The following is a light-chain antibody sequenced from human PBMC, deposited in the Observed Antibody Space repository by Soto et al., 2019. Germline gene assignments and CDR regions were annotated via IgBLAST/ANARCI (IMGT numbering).Light chain of an antibody. J-gene: IGKJ1*01. V-gene: IGKV1-5*01. Sequence: DIQMTQSPSTLSASVGDRVTITCRASQSISDSLAWYQQKAGKAPYLLISDVSNLERGVPSRFSGSGSGTEFTLTISNLQPDDCATYYCQQYNGYSRTFGQGTKV. CDR2: DVS. CDR3: QQYNGYSRT. CDR1: QSISDS.